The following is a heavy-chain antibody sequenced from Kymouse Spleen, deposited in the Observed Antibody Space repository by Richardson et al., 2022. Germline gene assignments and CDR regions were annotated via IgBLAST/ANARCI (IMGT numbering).Heavy chain of an antibody. V-gene: IGHV4-61*01. J-gene: IGHJ4*02. CDR2: IYYSGST. Sequence: QVQLQESGPGLVKPSETLSLTCTVSGGSVSSGSYYWSWIRQPPGKGLEWIGYIYYSGSTNYNPSLKSRVTISVDTSKNQFSLKLSSVTAADTAVYYCARGPTTAFDYWGQGTLVTVSS. CDR3: ARGPTTAFDY. D-gene: IGHD4-11,IGHD5-18,IGHD4-11*01. CDR1: GGSVSSGSYY.